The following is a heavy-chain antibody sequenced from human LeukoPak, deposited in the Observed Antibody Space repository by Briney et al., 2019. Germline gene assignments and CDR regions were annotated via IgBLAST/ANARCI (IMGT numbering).Heavy chain of an antibody. CDR1: GFTFSSYW. D-gene: IGHD6-13*01. Sequence: GGSLRLSCAASGFTFSSYWMSWVRQDPGKGLEWVANIKQDGSEKYYVDSVKGRFTISRDNAQNSLYLQMNSLRAEDTALYHCARVRIAAAGTIFDYWGQGTLVTVSS. CDR2: IKQDGSEK. J-gene: IGHJ4*02. CDR3: ARVRIAAAGTIFDY. V-gene: IGHV3-7*03.